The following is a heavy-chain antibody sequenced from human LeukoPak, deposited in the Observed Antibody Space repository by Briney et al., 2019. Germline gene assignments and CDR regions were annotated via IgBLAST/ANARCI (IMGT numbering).Heavy chain of an antibody. D-gene: IGHD3-22*01. Sequence: PSETLSLTCTVSGGSISSSSYYWGRIRQPPGKGLEWIGSIYYSGSTYYNPSLKSRVTISVDTSENQFSLKLSSVTAADTAVYYCASNHYYDSSGYYLIRDYWGQGTLVTVSS. J-gene: IGHJ4*02. CDR3: ASNHYYDSSGYYLIRDY. V-gene: IGHV4-39*01. CDR2: IYYSGST. CDR1: GGSISSSSYY.